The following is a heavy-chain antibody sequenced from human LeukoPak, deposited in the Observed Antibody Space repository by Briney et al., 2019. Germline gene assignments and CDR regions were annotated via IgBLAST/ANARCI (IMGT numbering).Heavy chain of an antibody. Sequence: GGSLRLSCAASGFTFSSHSMNWVRQAPGKGLEWVSYISSSSSTIYYADSVKGRFTISRDNAKNSLYLQMNSLRTEDTAVYYCARGAYYYGDWGQGTLVTVSS. J-gene: IGHJ4*02. D-gene: IGHD3-10*01. CDR2: ISSSSSTI. CDR1: GFTFSSHS. V-gene: IGHV3-48*01. CDR3: ARGAYYYGD.